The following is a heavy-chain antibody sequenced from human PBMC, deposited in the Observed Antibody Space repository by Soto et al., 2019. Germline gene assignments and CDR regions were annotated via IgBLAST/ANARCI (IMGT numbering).Heavy chain of an antibody. J-gene: IGHJ4*02. CDR1: GYTFTGYS. CDR3: ASSWRGVDYYDSSGYYPLDY. V-gene: IGHV1-2*04. Sequence: QVQLVQSGAEVKKPGASVKVSCKASGYTFTGYSMHWVRQAPGQGLEWMGWINPNSGGTNYAQKFQGWVTMTRDTSISTAYMELSRLRSDDTAVYYCASSWRGVDYYDSSGYYPLDYWGQGTLVTVSS. D-gene: IGHD3-22*01. CDR2: INPNSGGT.